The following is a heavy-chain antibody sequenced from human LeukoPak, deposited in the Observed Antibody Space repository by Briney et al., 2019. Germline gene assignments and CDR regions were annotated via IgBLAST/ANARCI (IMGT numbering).Heavy chain of an antibody. CDR2: ISGSGGST. V-gene: IGHV3-23*01. D-gene: IGHD6-13*01. Sequence: GGSLRLSCAASGFAFSSYVMTWVRQAPGKGLEWVSGISGSGGSTYDADSVKSRFTVSRDNSKSTLYLQLNSLRVEDTAVYYCAKVDGVRAAPGRGRVDSWGQGTLVTVSS. J-gene: IGHJ4*02. CDR1: GFAFSSYV. CDR3: AKVDGVRAAPGRGRVDS.